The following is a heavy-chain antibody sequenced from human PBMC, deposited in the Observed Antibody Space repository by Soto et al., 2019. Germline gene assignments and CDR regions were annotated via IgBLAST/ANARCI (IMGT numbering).Heavy chain of an antibody. CDR1: GFTFSSYG. D-gene: IGHD1-26*01. CDR3: AKDYSNYYGMDV. J-gene: IGHJ6*02. Sequence: QVQLVESGGGVVQPGRSLRLSCAASGFTFSSYGMHWVRQAPGKGPEWVAFILYDGSNKYYADSVKGRFTISRDNSKNTLFLQMNSLRAEDTAVYYCAKDYSNYYGMDVWGQGTTVTVS. CDR2: ILYDGSNK. V-gene: IGHV3-30*18.